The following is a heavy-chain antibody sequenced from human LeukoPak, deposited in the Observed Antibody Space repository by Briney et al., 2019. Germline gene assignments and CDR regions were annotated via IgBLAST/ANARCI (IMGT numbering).Heavy chain of an antibody. D-gene: IGHD2-15*01. CDR2: ISGSGGST. V-gene: IGHV3-23*01. J-gene: IGHJ4*02. CDR3: AKGKDLVDY. Sequence: PGWSLRLSCAASGFTFSSYAMSWVRQAPGEGLEWVSAISGSGGSTYYADSVKGRFTISRDNSKNTPYLQMNSLRAEDTAVYYCAKGKDLVDYWGQGTLVTVSS. CDR1: GFTFSSYA.